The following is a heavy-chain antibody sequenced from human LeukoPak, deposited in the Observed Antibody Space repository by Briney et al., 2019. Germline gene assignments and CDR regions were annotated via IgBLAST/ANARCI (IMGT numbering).Heavy chain of an antibody. CDR1: GGSISSSTYY. V-gene: IGHV4-39*01. D-gene: IGHD3-3*01. CDR2: IYYSGST. CDR3: ARQGDFWSGYPSDY. Sequence: SETLSLTCTVSGGSISSSTYYWGWIRQPPGKGLEWIGSIYYSGSTYYNPSLRSRVTISVDTSKNQFSLKLRSVSDADTAVYYCARQGDFWSGYPSDYWGQGTLVTVSS. J-gene: IGHJ4*02.